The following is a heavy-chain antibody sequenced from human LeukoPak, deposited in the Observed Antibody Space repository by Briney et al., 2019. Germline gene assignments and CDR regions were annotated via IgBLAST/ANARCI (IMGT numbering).Heavy chain of an antibody. CDR2: ISGSGGST. V-gene: IGHV3-23*01. Sequence: PGGSLRLSCAASGCTFSSYAMSWVRQAPGKGLEWVSGISGSGGSTYYADSVKGRFTISRDNSKNTLYLQMNSLRAEDTAVYYCAKGNYDFWSGSDVWGQGTTVTVSS. D-gene: IGHD3-3*01. CDR3: AKGNYDFWSGSDV. J-gene: IGHJ6*02. CDR1: GCTFSSYA.